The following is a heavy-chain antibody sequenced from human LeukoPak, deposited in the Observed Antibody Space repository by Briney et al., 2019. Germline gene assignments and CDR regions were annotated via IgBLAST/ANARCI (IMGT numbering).Heavy chain of an antibody. D-gene: IGHD5-18*01. CDR2: ISGSGGST. J-gene: IGHJ4*02. CDR3: AKDLAAGYSYGFDY. V-gene: IGHV3-23*01. CDR1: GFTFSSYG. Sequence: GGSLRLSCAASGFTFSSYGMSWVRQAPGKGLEWVSAISGSGGSTYYADSVKGRFTISRDNSKNTLYLQMNSLRAEDKAVYYCAKDLAAGYSYGFDYWGQGTLVTVSS.